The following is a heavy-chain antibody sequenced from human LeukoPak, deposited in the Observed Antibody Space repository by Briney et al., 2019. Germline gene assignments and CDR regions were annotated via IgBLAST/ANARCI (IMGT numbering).Heavy chain of an antibody. D-gene: IGHD3-9*01. CDR3: ARGHNYDILTY. V-gene: IGHV1-2*02. J-gene: IGHJ4*02. Sequence: ASVKVSCKASGYTFTGYYMHWVRQAPGQGLEWMGWINPNSGGTSYAQKFQGRVTMTRDTSISTAYMELSRLRSDDTAVYYCARGHNYDILTYWGQGTLVTVSS. CDR1: GYTFTGYY. CDR2: INPNSGGT.